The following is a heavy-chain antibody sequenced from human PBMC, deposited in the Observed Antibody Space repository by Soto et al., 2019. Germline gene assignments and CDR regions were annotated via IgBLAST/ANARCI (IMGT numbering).Heavy chain of an antibody. CDR3: ARRGSGHTFDY. CDR1: GASISRGGFH. J-gene: IGHJ4*02. CDR2: LYSGST. D-gene: IGHD3-10*01. V-gene: IGHV4-39*01. Sequence: QLQLQESGPGLVKPSETLSLTCAVSGASISRGGFHWGWIRQPPGHGLEWIGSLYSGSTYYNPSLKSRVTISADTSKNEFSLRLTSVTAADTAVYYCARRGSGHTFDYWGQGTLVTVSS.